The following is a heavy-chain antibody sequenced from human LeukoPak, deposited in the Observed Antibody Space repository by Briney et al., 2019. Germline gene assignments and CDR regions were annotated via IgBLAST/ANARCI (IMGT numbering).Heavy chain of an antibody. Sequence: GESLRISCKGSGYSFTSYWISWVRQMPGKGLEWMGRIDPSGSYTNYSPSFQGHVTISADKSISTAYLQWSSLKASDTAMYYCARHLTTYYYDSSGYYYWGQGTLVTVSS. V-gene: IGHV5-10-1*01. D-gene: IGHD3-22*01. CDR2: IDPSGSYT. CDR1: GYSFTSYW. J-gene: IGHJ4*02. CDR3: ARHLTTYYYDSSGYYY.